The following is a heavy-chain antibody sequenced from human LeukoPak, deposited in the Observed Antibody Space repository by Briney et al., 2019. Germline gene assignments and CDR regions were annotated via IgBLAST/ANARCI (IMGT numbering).Heavy chain of an antibody. J-gene: IGHJ4*02. CDR1: GFTFSSYA. V-gene: IGHV3-23*01. Sequence: PGGSLRLSCAASGFTFSSYAMSWVRQAPGKGLEWVSAISGSGGSTYYADSAKGRFTISRDNSKNTLYLQMNSLRAEDTAVYYCAKDLRFLEWLSAFSWGQGTLVTVSS. CDR2: ISGSGGST. CDR3: AKDLRFLEWLSAFS. D-gene: IGHD3-3*01.